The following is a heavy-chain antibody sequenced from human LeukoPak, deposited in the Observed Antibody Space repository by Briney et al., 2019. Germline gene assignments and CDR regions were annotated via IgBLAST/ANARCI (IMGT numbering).Heavy chain of an antibody. Sequence: ASVKVSCKASGYTFTSYGISWVRQAPGQGLEWMGWISAYNGNTNYAQKFKGRVTMTTDTSLNTIYMELRSLRLDDTAVYFCARGSFLGTSSWFDPWGQGTLVTVSS. J-gene: IGHJ5*02. V-gene: IGHV1-18*01. D-gene: IGHD2-8*01. CDR3: ARGSFLGTSSWFDP. CDR2: ISAYNGNT. CDR1: GYTFTSYG.